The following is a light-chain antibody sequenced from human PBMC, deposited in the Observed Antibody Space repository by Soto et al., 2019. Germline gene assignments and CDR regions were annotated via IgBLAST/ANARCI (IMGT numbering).Light chain of an antibody. CDR1: RTIVNS. Sequence: DIQMTQSPSSLSASVGDTVTITCRASRTIVNSLNWYQHKPGKAPNLLIYSASNLKSGVPSRFGGSGSGTDFTLTIGGLLPEDFATYYCQPSYTTPYTFGQGTKLEI. J-gene: IGKJ2*01. CDR2: SAS. V-gene: IGKV1-39*01. CDR3: QPSYTTPYT.